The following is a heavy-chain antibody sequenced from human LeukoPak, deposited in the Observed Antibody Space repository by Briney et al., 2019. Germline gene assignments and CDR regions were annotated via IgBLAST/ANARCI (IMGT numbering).Heavy chain of an antibody. CDR1: GGSISSYY. V-gene: IGHV4-59*01. Sequence: SETLSLTCTVSGGSISSYYWSWIRQPPGKGLEWIGYIYYSGSTNYNPSLKSRVTISVDTSKNQFSLRLSSVTAADTAVYYCARAVKNYYDSSGYFSLTYWGQGTLVTVSS. CDR2: IYYSGST. J-gene: IGHJ4*02. CDR3: ARAVKNYYDSSGYFSLTY. D-gene: IGHD3-22*01.